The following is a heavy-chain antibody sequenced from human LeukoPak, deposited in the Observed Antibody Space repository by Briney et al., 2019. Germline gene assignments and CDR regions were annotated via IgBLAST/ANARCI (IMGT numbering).Heavy chain of an antibody. J-gene: IGHJ6*02. CDR2: IYSGGST. Sequence: GGSLRLSCAASGFTVSSNYMSWVRQAPGKGLEWVSVIYSGGSTYYADSVKGRFTISRDNSKSTLYLQMSSLRAEDTAVYYCARGFGEHCSSTSCYSYYGMDVWGQGTTVTVSS. CDR3: ARGFGEHCSSTSCYSYYGMDV. V-gene: IGHV3-53*01. CDR1: GFTVSSNY. D-gene: IGHD2-2*02.